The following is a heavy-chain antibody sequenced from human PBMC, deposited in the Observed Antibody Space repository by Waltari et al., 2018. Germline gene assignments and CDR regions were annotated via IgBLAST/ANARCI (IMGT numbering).Heavy chain of an antibody. J-gene: IGHJ4*02. Sequence: EVQLLESGGGLVQPGGSLRLSCAASGFTFSSYAMSWVRQAPGKGLEWVSAIRGSGGSTDYADSVKGRFTISRDNSKNTLYLQMNSLRAEDTAVYYCAKDFSSSSWYRATTTIDYWGQGTLVTVSS. CDR3: AKDFSSSSWYRATTTIDY. CDR1: GFTFSSYA. V-gene: IGHV3-23*01. D-gene: IGHD6-13*01. CDR2: IRGSGGST.